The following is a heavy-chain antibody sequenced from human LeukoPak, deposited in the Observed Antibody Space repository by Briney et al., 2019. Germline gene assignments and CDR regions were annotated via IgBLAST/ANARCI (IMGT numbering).Heavy chain of an antibody. CDR3: AKDRGYSYGSYYFDY. V-gene: IGHV3-30*18. CDR1: AFTFSSYG. Sequence: PGGSLRLSCAASAFTFSSYGMQWERQAPGKGLEWVPVISYDGSNKYYADSVKGRFTISRDNSKSTLYLQMNSLRAEDTAVYYCAKDRGYSYGSYYFDYWGQGTLVTVSS. CDR2: ISYDGSNK. D-gene: IGHD5-18*01. J-gene: IGHJ4*02.